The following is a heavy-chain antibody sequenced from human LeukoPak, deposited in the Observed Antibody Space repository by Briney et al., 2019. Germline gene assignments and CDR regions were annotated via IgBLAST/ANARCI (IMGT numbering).Heavy chain of an antibody. CDR1: GFTFSSYR. Sequence: GGTLRLSCAASGFTFSSYRMNWVRQAPGKGLEWVSYISTSSSTIYYADTVKGRFTISRDNAKNSLYLQRNSLRDEDTAVYYWARGVSKAADTESRRNWFDPWGQGTLVTVSS. J-gene: IGHJ5*02. V-gene: IGHV3-48*02. CDR3: ARGVSKAADTESRRNWFDP. CDR2: ISTSSSTI. D-gene: IGHD6-13*01.